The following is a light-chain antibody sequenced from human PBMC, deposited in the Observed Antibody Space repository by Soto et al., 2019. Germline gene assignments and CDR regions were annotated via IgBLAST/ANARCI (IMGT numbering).Light chain of an antibody. V-gene: IGLV2-14*01. J-gene: IGLJ1*01. CDR3: SSYTSSSSDV. CDR2: EVS. CDR1: GSDVGGYNY. Sequence: QSALTQPASVSGSPGQSITISCTGTGSDVGGYNYVSWYQQHPGKAPKVLIYEVSNRPSGVSNRFSGSKSGNTASLTISGLQAEDEADYYCSSYTSSSSDVFGTGTKVTVL.